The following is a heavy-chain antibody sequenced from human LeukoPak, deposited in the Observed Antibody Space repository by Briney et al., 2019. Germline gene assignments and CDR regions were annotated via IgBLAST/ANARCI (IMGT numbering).Heavy chain of an antibody. D-gene: IGHD1-1*01. CDR2: ISADNGNT. V-gene: IGHV1-18*01. CDR1: GYTFSSYG. CDR3: ARDRYNWNDHFDY. Sequence: ASVKVSCKASGYTFSSYGISWVRQAPGQGLEWMGWISADNGNTNYVQKFQGRVTMTTDTSTSTAYMELRSLRSDDTAVYYCARDRYNWNDHFDYWGQGTLVTVSS. J-gene: IGHJ4*02.